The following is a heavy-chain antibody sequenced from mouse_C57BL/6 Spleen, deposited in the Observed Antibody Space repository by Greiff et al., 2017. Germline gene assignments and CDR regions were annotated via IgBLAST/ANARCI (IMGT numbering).Heavy chain of an antibody. D-gene: IGHD4-1*01. Sequence: EVQLQQSGPELVKPGASVKISCKASGYTFTDYYMNWVKQSHGKSLEWIGDINPNNGGTSYNQKFKGKATLTVDKSSSTAYMELSSLTSEASAVYYCARDLGPRYYFDYWGQGTTLTVSS. CDR1: GYTFTDYY. V-gene: IGHV1-26*01. J-gene: IGHJ2*01. CDR2: INPNNGGT. CDR3: ARDLGPRYYFDY.